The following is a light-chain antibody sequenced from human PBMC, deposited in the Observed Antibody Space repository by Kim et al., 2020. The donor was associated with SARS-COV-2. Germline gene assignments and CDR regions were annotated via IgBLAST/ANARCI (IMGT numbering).Light chain of an antibody. J-gene: IGLJ1*01. V-gene: IGLV2-8*01. Sequence: GQSVTISCTGTSSDVGGYNYVSWYQQHPGKAPNLMIYEVTKRPSGVPDRFSGSKSGNTASLTVSGLQAEDEADYYCSSYAGSNNLVFGTGTKVTVL. CDR3: SSYAGSNNLV. CDR2: EVT. CDR1: SSDVGGYNY.